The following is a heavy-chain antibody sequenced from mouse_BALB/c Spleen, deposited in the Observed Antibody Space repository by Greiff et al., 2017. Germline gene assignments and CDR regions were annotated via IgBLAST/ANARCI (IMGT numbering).Heavy chain of an antibody. D-gene: IGHD1-1*01. J-gene: IGHJ4*01. CDR1: GFSLTGYG. CDR2: IWGDGST. Sequence: VQRVESGPGLVAPSQSLSITCTVSGFSLTGYGVNWVRQPPGKGLEWLGMIWGDGSTDYNSALKSRLSISKDNSKSQVFLKMNSLQTDDTARYYCARDLYYYGSSPMDYWGQGTSVTVSS. V-gene: IGHV2-6-7*01. CDR3: ARDLYYYGSSPMDY.